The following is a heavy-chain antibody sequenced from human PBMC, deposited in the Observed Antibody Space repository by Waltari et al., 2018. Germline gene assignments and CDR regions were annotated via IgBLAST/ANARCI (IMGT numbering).Heavy chain of an antibody. V-gene: IGHV4-39*07. CDR3: ARARTTVTTYDAFDI. J-gene: IGHJ3*02. Sequence: QLQLQESGPGLVKPSETLSLTCTVSGGSISSSSYYWGWIRQPPGKGLEWIGSIYYSGSTYYNPSLKSRVTISVYTSKNQFSLKLSSVTAADTAVYYCARARTTVTTYDAFDIWGQGTMVTVSS. CDR1: GGSISSSSYY. D-gene: IGHD4-17*01. CDR2: IYYSGST.